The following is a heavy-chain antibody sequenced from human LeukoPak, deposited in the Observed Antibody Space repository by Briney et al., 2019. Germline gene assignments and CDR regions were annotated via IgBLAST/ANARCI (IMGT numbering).Heavy chain of an antibody. CDR3: ARGNDFWSGYYGSDY. CDR2: TSGGGIST. V-gene: IGHV3-23*01. J-gene: IGHJ4*02. CDR1: GFTFNSYA. D-gene: IGHD3-3*01. Sequence: PGGSLRLSCAASGFTFNSYAMSWVRQAPGKGLEWVSSTSGGGISTYYADSVKGRFTISRDNAKNSLYLQMNSLRAEDTAVYYCARGNDFWSGYYGSDYWGQGTLVTVSS.